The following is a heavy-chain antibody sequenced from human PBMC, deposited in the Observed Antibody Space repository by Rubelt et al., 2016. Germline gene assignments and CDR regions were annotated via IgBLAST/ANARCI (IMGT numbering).Heavy chain of an antibody. V-gene: IGHV4-38-2*02. CDR2: IFYTGNA. J-gene: IGHJ4*02. CDR1: GGSISGYY. CDR3: AADFLGAAGTGD. D-gene: IGHD6-13*01. Sequence: QVQLQESGPGLVKPSETLSLTCTVSGGSISGYYWGWIRQPPGKGLEWIGSIFYTGNAHYNPSLKSRGTISVDKSQNYFALSRNSLTAADTAVYYCAADFLGAAGTGDWGQGTLVTVSS.